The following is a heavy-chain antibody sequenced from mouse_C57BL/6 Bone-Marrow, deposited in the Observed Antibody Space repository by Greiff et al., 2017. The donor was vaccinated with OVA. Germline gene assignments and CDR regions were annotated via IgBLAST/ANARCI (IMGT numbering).Heavy chain of an antibody. J-gene: IGHJ2*01. CDR3: ARLDDYLFDY. CDR1: GYTFTSYD. Sequence: VKLVESGPELVKPGASVKLSCKASGYTFTSYDINWVKQRPGQGLEWIGWIYPRDGSTKYNEKFKGKATLTVDTSSSTAYMELHSLTSEDSAVYFCARLDDYLFDYWGQGTTLTVSS. CDR2: IYPRDGST. V-gene: IGHV1-85*01. D-gene: IGHD2-4*01.